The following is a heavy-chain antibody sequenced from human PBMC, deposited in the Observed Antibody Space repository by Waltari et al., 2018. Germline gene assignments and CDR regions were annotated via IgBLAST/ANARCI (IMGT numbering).Heavy chain of an antibody. V-gene: IGHV4-59*01. CDR1: GGSISSYY. CDR2: IYYSGST. J-gene: IGHJ4*02. CDR3: ARADWNSREVDY. Sequence: QVQLQESGPGLVKPSETLSLTCTVSGGSISSYYWSWIRQPPGKGLEWIWYIYYSGSTNYNPSLKSRVTISVDTSKNQFSLKLSSVTAADTAVYYCARADWNSREVDYWGQGTLVTVSS. D-gene: IGHD1-7*01.